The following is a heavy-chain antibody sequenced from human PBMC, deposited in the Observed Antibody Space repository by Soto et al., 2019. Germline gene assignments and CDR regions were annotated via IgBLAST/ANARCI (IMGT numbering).Heavy chain of an antibody. V-gene: IGHV3-21*01. CDR3: ARDVNGGFCGA. D-gene: IGHD2-21*01. J-gene: IGHJ5*02. Sequence: EVQLVESGGGLAKPGGSLRLSCAASGFTFSSYSMNWVRQAPGKGLEWVSTISSRNNDMYYVDSVKGRFTISRDNARNSVYLQMNSLRADDTAVYYCARDVNGGFCGAWGQGTVVTVSS. CDR2: ISSRNNDM. CDR1: GFTFSSYS.